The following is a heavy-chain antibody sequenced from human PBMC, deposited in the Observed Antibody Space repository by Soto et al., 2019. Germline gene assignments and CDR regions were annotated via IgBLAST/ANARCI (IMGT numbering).Heavy chain of an antibody. V-gene: IGHV3-13*01. CDR1: GFTFSSYD. CDR3: VRAGGVGATWSWFNP. CDR2: VGPAGDT. Sequence: EVQLVESGGGFVQPGGSLRLSCAASGFTFSSYDMHWVRQVIGKGLEWVAAVGPAGDTHYADSVKGRFIISREYVKNSMFLQMNSLRADDTAVYYCVRAGGVGATWSWFNPWGQGSLVTVSS. J-gene: IGHJ5*02. D-gene: IGHD1-26*01.